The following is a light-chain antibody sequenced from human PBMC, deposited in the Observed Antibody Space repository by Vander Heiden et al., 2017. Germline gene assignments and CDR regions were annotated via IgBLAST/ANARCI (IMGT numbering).Light chain of an antibody. CDR3: QSADSSGTYWV. V-gene: IGLV3-25*03. CDR1: ALPKQY. CDR2: KDS. J-gene: IGLJ3*02. Sequence: SYELTQPPPVSVSPGQPARIPCAGDALPKQYAYWYQQKPGQAPVLVIYKDSERPSGIPERFSGSSSGTTVTLTISGVQAEDEADYYCQSADSSGTYWVFGGGTKLTVL.